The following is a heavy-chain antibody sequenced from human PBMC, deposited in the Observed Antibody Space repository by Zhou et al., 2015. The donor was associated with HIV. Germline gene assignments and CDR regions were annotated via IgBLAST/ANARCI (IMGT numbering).Heavy chain of an antibody. CDR1: GFVFTTSG. CDR3: VKEQSYGYYRTADH. J-gene: IGHJ4*02. V-gene: IGHV3-30*18. CDR2: VTYDGKAI. Sequence: QVHVVESGGGVVQPGRSLRLSCAASGFVFTTSGMHWVRQAPGKGLEWLAVVTYDGKAIHSGSSARGRFTISRDTYTNILYLDMNSLTVEDTAVYYCVKEQSYGYYRTADHWGQGTLVTVSS. D-gene: IGHD3-3*01.